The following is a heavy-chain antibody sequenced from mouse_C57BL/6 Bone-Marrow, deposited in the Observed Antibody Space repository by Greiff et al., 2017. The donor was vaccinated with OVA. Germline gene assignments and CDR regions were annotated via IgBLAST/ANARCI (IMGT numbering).Heavy chain of an antibody. CDR2: FHPYNDDT. CDR3: ARRSTMVPGGYYFDY. D-gene: IGHD2-2*01. J-gene: IGHJ2*01. Sequence: VQLQQSGAELVKPGASVKMSCKASGYTFTTYPIEWMKQNHGKSLEWIGNFHPYNDDTKYNEKFKGKATLTVAKSSSTVYLELSRLTSDDSAVYYCARRSTMVPGGYYFDYWGQGTTLTVSS. CDR1: GYTFTTYP. V-gene: IGHV1-47*01.